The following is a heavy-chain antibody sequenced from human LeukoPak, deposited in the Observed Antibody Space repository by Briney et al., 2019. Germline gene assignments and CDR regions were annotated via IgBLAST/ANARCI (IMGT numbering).Heavy chain of an antibody. D-gene: IGHD3-3*01. CDR3: ARDNDSWSA. CDR1: GGSVSSGSYY. CDR2: IYTSGST. J-gene: IGHJ5*02. V-gene: IGHV4-61*02. Sequence: SETLSLTCTVSGGSVSSGSYYWSWIRQPAGKGLEWIGRIYTSGSTNYNPSLKSRVTISVDASKNQFSLKLSSVTAADTAVYYCARDNDSWSAWGQGTLVTVSS.